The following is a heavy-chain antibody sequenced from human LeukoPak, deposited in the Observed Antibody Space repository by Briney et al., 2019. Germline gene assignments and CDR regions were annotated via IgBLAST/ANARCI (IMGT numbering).Heavy chain of an antibody. D-gene: IGHD3-16*02. CDR2: IKSKTDDGTT. CDR1: GFTFSNAW. CDR3: TTIYYDYVWGSYRYTPNDY. J-gene: IGHJ4*02. V-gene: IGHV3-15*01. Sequence: GGSLRLSCAASGFTFSNAWMSWVRQAPGKGLEWVGRIKSKTDDGTTDYAAPVKGRFTISRDDSKNTLYLQMNSLKTEDTAVYYCTTIYYDYVWGSYRYTPNDYWGQGTLVTVSS.